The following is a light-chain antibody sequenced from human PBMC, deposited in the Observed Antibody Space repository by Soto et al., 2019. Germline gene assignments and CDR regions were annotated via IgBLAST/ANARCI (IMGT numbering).Light chain of an antibody. CDR3: NSHTISNTRV. J-gene: IGLJ1*01. CDR2: DVS. CDR1: SSDVGAYNH. V-gene: IGLV2-14*01. Sequence: QSVLTQPASVSGSPGQSITISCTGTSSDVGAYNHVSWYQRHPGKAPKLMIYDVSNRPSGVSNRFSGSKSGYTASLTISGLLAEDEAHYYCNSHTISNTRVFGTGTKVTVL.